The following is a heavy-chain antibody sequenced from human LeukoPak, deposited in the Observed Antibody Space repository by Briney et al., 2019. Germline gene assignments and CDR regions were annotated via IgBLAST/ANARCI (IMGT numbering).Heavy chain of an antibody. D-gene: IGHD3-10*01. J-gene: IGHJ5*02. V-gene: IGHV3-21*01. Sequence: GGSLRLSCAASGFTFSSYSMNWVRQAPGKGLEWVSSISSSSSYIYYADSVKGRFTISRDNAKNSLYLQMNSLRAEDTAVYYCARAHYYGSGSYPNWFDPWGQGTPVTVSS. CDR3: ARAHYYGSGSYPNWFDP. CDR1: GFTFSSYS. CDR2: ISSSSSYI.